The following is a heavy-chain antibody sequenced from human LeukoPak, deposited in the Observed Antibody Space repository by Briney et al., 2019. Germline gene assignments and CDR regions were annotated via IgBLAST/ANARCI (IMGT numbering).Heavy chain of an antibody. J-gene: IGHJ6*02. CDR2: IYYSGST. V-gene: IGHV4-39*01. Sequence: AGGSLRLSCAASGFTFNSYTMHWVRQAPGKGLEWIGSIYYSGSTYYNPSLKSRVTISVDTSKNQFSLKLSSVTAADTAVYYCARAPGRSYYYYGMDVWGQGTTVTVSS. CDR1: GFTFNSYTMH. CDR3: ARAPGRSYYYYGMDV.